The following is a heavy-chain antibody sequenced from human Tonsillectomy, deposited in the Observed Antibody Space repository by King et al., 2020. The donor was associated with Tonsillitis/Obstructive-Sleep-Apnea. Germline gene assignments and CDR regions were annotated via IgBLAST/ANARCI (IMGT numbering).Heavy chain of an antibody. D-gene: IGHD5-24*01. CDR2: INHSGST. V-gene: IGHV4-34*01. Sequence: VQLPQWGAGLLKPSETLSLTCAVYGESFSGYYWSWIRQPPGKGLEWIGEINHSGSTNYNPSLKSRVTISVDTSKNQFSLKLSSVTAADTAVYYCARDGYNYGSAFDIWGQGTMVTVSS. CDR3: ARDGYNYGSAFDI. CDR1: GESFSGYY. J-gene: IGHJ3*02.